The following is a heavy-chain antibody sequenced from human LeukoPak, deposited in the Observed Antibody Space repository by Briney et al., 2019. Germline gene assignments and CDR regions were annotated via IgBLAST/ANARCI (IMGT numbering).Heavy chain of an antibody. CDR2: ITTYNSDK. D-gene: IGHD2-8*01. J-gene: IGHJ4*02. Sequence: GASVKVSCKASGYTLSGYGITWVRQAPGQGLEWVGWITTYNSDKKYSEKFQGRVTMTTDTSTSTYYMELRSLRSDDTAIYYCARDCSNGVCYPRDYWGQGTLVTVST. V-gene: IGHV1-18*01. CDR1: GYTLSGYG. CDR3: ARDCSNGVCYPRDY.